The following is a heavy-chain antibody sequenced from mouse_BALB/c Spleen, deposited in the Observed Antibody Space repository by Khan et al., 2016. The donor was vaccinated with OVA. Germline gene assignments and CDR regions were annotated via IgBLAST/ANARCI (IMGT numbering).Heavy chain of an antibody. CDR2: IYPFNDDT. CDR1: GYTFTSYV. D-gene: IGHD1-1*01. CDR3: APVGNYYGSYAY. J-gene: IGHJ3*01. Sequence: VQLQQSGPELVKPGASVKMSCKASGYTFTSYVMHWVKQKPGLGLEWIGYIYPFNDDTKYNEKFKGKATLTSDKSSSTAYMELSSLTSEDSAVYYCAPVGNYYGSYAYWGQGTLIVVSA. V-gene: IGHV1S136*01.